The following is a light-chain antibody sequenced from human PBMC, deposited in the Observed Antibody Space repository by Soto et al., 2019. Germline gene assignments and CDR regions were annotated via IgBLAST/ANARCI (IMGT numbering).Light chain of an antibody. CDR3: QQYGSSPLT. V-gene: IGKV3-20*01. CDR2: GAS. J-gene: IGKJ4*01. Sequence: EIVLTQSPGTLSLSPGERATLPCRASQSVSSSYLAWYQQKPGQAPRLLIYGASSRATGIPVRFSGSGSGTDFTLTISRLEPEDFAVYYCQQYGSSPLTFGGGTKVEIK. CDR1: QSVSSSY.